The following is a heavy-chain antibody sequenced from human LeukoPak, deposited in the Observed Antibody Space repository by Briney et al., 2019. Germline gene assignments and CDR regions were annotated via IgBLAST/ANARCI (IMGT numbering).Heavy chain of an antibody. Sequence: SETLSLTCTVSGGSISSYYWSWIRQPPGKGLEWIGYIYYSGSTNYNPSLKSRVTISVDTSKNQFSLKLSSVTAADTAVYYCARKLGGRELPKTNWFDPWGQGTLVTVSS. CDR2: IYYSGST. CDR1: GGSISSYY. CDR3: ARKLGGRELPKTNWFDP. J-gene: IGHJ5*02. V-gene: IGHV4-59*01. D-gene: IGHD1-26*01.